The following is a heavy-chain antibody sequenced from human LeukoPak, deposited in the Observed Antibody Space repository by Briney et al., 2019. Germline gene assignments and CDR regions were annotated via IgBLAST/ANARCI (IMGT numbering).Heavy chain of an antibody. CDR3: ARGAGGYSYGFDF. V-gene: IGHV1-2*02. D-gene: IGHD5-18*01. J-gene: IGHJ4*02. CDR1: GYTFTAYN. Sequence: ASVKVSCKASGYTFTAYNMDWVRQAPGQGLEWMGWVNPHSGGTNYAQKFQGRVTMTRDTSISTAYMELSRLRSDDTAIYYCARGAGGYSYGFDFWGQGTLVTVSS. CDR2: VNPHSGGT.